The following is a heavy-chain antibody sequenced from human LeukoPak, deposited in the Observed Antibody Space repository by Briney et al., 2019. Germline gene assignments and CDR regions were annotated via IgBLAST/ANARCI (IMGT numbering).Heavy chain of an antibody. CDR2: ISWNSGSI. V-gene: IGHV3-9*01. Sequence: GGSLRLSCAASGFTFDDYAMHWVRQAPGKGLEWVSCISWNSGSIGYADSVKGRFTISRDNAKNSLYLQMNSLRAEDTALYYCAKDLKGYCSGGSCYSFDYWGQGTLVTVSS. CDR1: GFTFDDYA. D-gene: IGHD2-15*01. J-gene: IGHJ4*02. CDR3: AKDLKGYCSGGSCYSFDY.